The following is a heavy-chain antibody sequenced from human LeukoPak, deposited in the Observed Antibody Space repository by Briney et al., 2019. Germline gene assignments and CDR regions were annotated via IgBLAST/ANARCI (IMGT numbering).Heavy chain of an antibody. J-gene: IGHJ4*02. CDR3: ARGMGAIDY. D-gene: IGHD1-26*01. CDR2: LNWNGGTT. CDR1: GFSFDDYG. V-gene: IGHV3-20*04. Sequence: GTSLRLSCAASGFSFDDYGMSWVRQAPGKGLEWVSGLNWNGGTTGYSDSVKGRFTISRDNAKNSLYLQMNSLRAEDTALYYCARGMGAIDYWGQGTLVTVSS.